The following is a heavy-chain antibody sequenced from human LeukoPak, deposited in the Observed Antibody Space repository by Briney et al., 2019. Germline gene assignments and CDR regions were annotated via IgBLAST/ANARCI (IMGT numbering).Heavy chain of an antibody. D-gene: IGHD3-3*01. CDR2: ISGSGGST. Sequence: GGSLRLSCAASGFTFSSYAMSWVRQAPGKGLEWVSAISGSGGSTYYADSVKGRFTISRDNSKNTLYLQMNSLRAEDTSVYYCAKSRFLEWLFDYWGQGTLVTVSS. V-gene: IGHV3-23*01. J-gene: IGHJ4*02. CDR1: GFTFSSYA. CDR3: AKSRFLEWLFDY.